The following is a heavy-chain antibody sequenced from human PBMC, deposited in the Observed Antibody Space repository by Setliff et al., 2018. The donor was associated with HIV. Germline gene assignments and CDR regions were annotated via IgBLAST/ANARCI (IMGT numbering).Heavy chain of an antibody. Sequence: PGASLKISCQGSGYSFTKYWNGWVSQMPGKGLEWRGIIYPGDSATRYSLSFEGQATISVYKPSSTAYLQWIRLQASYTAMYSLARLATSITSVENWFDSWGQGTLVTVSS. CDR2: IYPGDSAT. V-gene: IGHV5-51*01. CDR3: ARLATSITSVENWFDS. J-gene: IGHJ5*01. D-gene: IGHD3-10*01. CDR1: GYSFTKYW.